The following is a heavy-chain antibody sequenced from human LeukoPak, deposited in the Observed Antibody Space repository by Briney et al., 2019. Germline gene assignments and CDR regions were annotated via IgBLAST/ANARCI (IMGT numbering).Heavy chain of an antibody. Sequence: PGGSLRLSCAASGFTVSSNYMSWVRQAPGKGLEWVSVIYSGGSTYYADSVKGRFTISRDNSKNTLYLQMNSLRAEDTAVHYCARVMGDGYNPTYFDYWGQGTLVTVSS. CDR3: ARVMGDGYNPTYFDY. D-gene: IGHD5-24*01. V-gene: IGHV3-53*01. CDR1: GFTVSSNY. J-gene: IGHJ4*02. CDR2: IYSGGST.